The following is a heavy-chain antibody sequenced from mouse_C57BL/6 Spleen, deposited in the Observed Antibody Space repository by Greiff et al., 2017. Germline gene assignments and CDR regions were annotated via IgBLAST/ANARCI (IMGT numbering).Heavy chain of an antibody. J-gene: IGHJ2*01. CDR3: ARIGDDGYSYYFDY. CDR1: GFSLSTFGMG. Sequence: QVTLKVSGPGILQPSQTLSLTCSFSGFSLSTFGMGVGWIRQPSGKGLEWLAHIWWDDDKYYNPALKSRLTISKDTSKNQVFLKIANVVTADTATYYCARIGDDGYSYYFDYWGQGTTLTVSS. D-gene: IGHD2-3*01. CDR2: IWWDDDK. V-gene: IGHV8-8*01.